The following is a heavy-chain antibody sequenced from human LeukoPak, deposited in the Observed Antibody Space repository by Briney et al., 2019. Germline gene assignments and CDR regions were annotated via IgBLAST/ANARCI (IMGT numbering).Heavy chain of an antibody. CDR1: ELLFENAW. J-gene: IGHJ4*02. CDR2: IKTKTDGGTT. D-gene: IGHD5-12*01. Sequence: GGSLRLSCVASELLFENAWMSWVRQAPGKGLEWVGRIKTKTDGGTTDYAAPVKGRFTISRDDSKNTLYLQMNSLRAEDTAVYYCAKAVDIVATPYFDYWGQGTLVTVSS. CDR3: AKAVDIVATPYFDY. V-gene: IGHV3-15*01.